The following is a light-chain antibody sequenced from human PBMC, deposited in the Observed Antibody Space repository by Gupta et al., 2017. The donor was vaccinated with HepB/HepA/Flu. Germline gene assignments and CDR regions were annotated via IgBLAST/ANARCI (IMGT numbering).Light chain of an antibody. J-gene: IGKJ1*01. CDR3: QKDRSSHKT. V-gene: IGKV3-20*01. Sequence: LVLTPSPGTLSWSPGERATLSCRASQSVRSSNLAWYQQKPGQAPRLLIYGASVRATGIPDRFSGSGSRTDFTRTISRLEPKDLAVYYCQKDRSSHKTFGQGTKVEIK. CDR2: GAS. CDR1: QSVRSSN.